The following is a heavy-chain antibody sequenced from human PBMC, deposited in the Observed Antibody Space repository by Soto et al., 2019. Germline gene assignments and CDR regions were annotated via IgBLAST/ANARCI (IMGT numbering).Heavy chain of an antibody. CDR1: GGTFSNYT. CDR2: IIPLFGTT. D-gene: IGHD3-22*01. J-gene: IGHJ4*02. CDR3: APSPYSQDTSGYLDY. Sequence: QVQLVQSGAEVKKPGSSVTVSCRASGGTFSNYTINWVRQAPGQGLEWMAGIIPLFGTTNYAQKFQGRVTIIADESTIIAYIVLTCLRSYDTPVFYCAPSPYSQDTSGYLDYWGQCTLVTVSS. V-gene: IGHV1-69*12.